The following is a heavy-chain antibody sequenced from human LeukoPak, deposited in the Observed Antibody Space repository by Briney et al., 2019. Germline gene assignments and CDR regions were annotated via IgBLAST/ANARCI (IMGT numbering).Heavy chain of an antibody. J-gene: IGHJ6*02. CDR1: GGSISSYY. CDR2: IYTSGST. V-gene: IGHV4-4*07. Sequence: SETLSLTCTLSGGSISSYYWSWIRQPAGKGLEWIGRIYTSGSTNYNPSLKSRVTMSVDTSKNQFSLKLSSVTAADTAVYYCARDRDDFWSGYSYGMDVWGQGTTVTVSS. CDR3: ARDRDDFWSGYSYGMDV. D-gene: IGHD3-3*01.